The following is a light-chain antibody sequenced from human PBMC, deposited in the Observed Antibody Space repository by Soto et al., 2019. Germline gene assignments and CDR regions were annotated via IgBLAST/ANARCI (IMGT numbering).Light chain of an antibody. CDR3: AAWDDSLNGYV. V-gene: IGLV1-44*01. CDR1: SSNIGSNT. J-gene: IGLJ1*01. CDR2: SNN. Sequence: QSVLTQPTSASGTPGQRVTNSCSGSSSNIGSNTVNWYQQLPGTAPKLLIYSNNQRPSGVPDRFSGSKSGTSASLAISGLQSEDEADYYCAAWDDSLNGYVFGAGTKVTVL.